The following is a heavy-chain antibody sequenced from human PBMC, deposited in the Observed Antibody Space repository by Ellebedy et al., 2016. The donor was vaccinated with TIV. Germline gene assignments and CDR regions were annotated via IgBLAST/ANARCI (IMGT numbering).Heavy chain of an antibody. D-gene: IGHD2-15*01. J-gene: IGHJ4*02. Sequence: GESLKISCAASAFTFSSHWMSWVRQVPGKGLDWVANIKENGNEQYYVDSVKGRFTISRDNAKDSLFLQMNSLRVEDTAVYYCVRGGGRHLVSDYWGQGTLVTVSS. CDR1: AFTFSSHW. CDR3: VRGGGRHLVSDY. CDR2: IKENGNEQ. V-gene: IGHV3-7*03.